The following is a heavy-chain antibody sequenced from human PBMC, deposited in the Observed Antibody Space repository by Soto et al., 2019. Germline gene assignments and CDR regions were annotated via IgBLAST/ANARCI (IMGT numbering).Heavy chain of an antibody. J-gene: IGHJ4*02. CDR1: GFTFSSYA. D-gene: IGHD4-17*01. CDR2: ISISGGST. V-gene: IGHV3-23*01. Sequence: PGGSLRLSCAASGFTFSSYAMSWVRQAPGKGLEWVSSISISGGSTYFADSVEGRFSISRDNSKNTLYLQMNSLRAEDTAVYYCAKFGAVTPHPYDYWGQGTLVTVSS. CDR3: AKFGAVTPHPYDY.